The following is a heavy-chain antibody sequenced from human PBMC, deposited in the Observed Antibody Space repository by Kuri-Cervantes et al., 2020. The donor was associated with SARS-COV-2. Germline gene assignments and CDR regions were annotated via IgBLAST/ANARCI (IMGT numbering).Heavy chain of an antibody. CDR3: ARDRIAVAGDWFDP. CDR1: GGSFSGYY. J-gene: IGHJ5*02. V-gene: IGHV4-34*01. CDR2: INHSGST. D-gene: IGHD6-19*01. Sequence: SQTLSLTCAAYGGSFSGYYWSWIRQPPGKGLEWIGEINHSGSTNYNPSLKSRVTISVDTSKNQFSLKLSSVTAADTAVYYCARDRIAVAGDWFDPWGQGTLVTVSS.